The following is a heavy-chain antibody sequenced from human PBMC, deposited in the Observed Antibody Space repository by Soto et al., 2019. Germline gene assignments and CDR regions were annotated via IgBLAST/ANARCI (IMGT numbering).Heavy chain of an antibody. V-gene: IGHV3-30*18. CDR2: ISYDGINK. CDR1: GFTFNKYG. CDR3: AKGDCSSTSCYSVHYGMDV. J-gene: IGHJ6*02. D-gene: IGHD2-2*01. Sequence: GGSLRLSCAVSGFTFNKYGMHWVRQAPGKGLEWVAVISYDGINKYYGDSVKGRFTISRDNSKNTLYLQMNSLRAEDTAVYYCAKGDCSSTSCYSVHYGMDVWGQGTTVTVSS.